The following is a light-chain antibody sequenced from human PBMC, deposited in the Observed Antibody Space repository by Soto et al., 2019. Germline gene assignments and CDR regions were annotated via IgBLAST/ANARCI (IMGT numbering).Light chain of an antibody. CDR1: QDLVYSDGHTY. CDR3: MQGGRWPWT. J-gene: IGKJ1*01. Sequence: DVVMTQSPLSLPVTLGQPASISCRSSQDLVYSDGHTYLNWYQQRPGQSPRRIIYKVSNRDSGVQDRFSGSRSGTDFTRKISRVEPEDVATYSCMQGGRWPWTFGQGTKVEIK. V-gene: IGKV2-30*01. CDR2: KVS.